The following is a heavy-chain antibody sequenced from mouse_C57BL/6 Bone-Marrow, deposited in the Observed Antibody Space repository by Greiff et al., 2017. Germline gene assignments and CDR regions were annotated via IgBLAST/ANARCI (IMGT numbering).Heavy chain of an antibody. V-gene: IGHV1-55*01. D-gene: IGHD1-1*01. J-gene: IGHJ2*01. Sequence: QVQLQQPGAELVKPGASVKMSCKASGYTFTSYWITWVKQRPGQGLEWIGDIYPGSGSTNYNEKFKSKATLTVDTSSSTAYMQLSSLTSEDSAVYYCARRDYYGSSYVGYDFDYWGQGTTLTVSS. CDR3: ARRDYYGSSYVGYDFDY. CDR1: GYTFTSYW. CDR2: IYPGSGST.